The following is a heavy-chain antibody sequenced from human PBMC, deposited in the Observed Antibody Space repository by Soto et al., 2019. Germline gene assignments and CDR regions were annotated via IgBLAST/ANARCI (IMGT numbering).Heavy chain of an antibody. CDR2: IWYDGSNK. Sequence: GGSLRLSCAASGFTFSSYGMHWVRQAPGKGLEWVAVIWYDGSNKYYADSVKGRFTISRDNSKNTLYLQRNSLRAEDTAVYYCARDDYDSSGYYLWGYYYGMDVWGQGTTVTVSS. D-gene: IGHD3-22*01. CDR3: ARDDYDSSGYYLWGYYYGMDV. CDR1: GFTFSSYG. V-gene: IGHV3-33*01. J-gene: IGHJ6*02.